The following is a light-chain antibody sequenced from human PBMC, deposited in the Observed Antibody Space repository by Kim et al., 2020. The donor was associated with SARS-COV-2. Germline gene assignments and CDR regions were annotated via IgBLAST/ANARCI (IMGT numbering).Light chain of an antibody. J-gene: IGKJ1*01. V-gene: IGKV3-20*01. CDR3: QHYGSSPWT. CDR1: QSVSSTY. Sequence: EIVLTQSPGTLSLSPGERATLSCRASQSVSSTYLAWYQQKPGQAPRLLIYGASSRATGIPDRFSGSGSGTDFTLTISRLAPEDFAVYYCQHYGSSPWTFGQGTKVDIK. CDR2: GAS.